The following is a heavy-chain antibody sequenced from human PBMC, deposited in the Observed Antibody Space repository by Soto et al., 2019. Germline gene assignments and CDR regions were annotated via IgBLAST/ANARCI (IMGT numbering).Heavy chain of an antibody. CDR2: INAGNGNT. Sequence: ASVKVSCKASGYTFTSYAMHWVRQAPGQRLEWMGWINAGNGNTKYSQKFRGRVTITRDTSASTAYMELSSLRSEDTAVYYCARSITMVRGSPHDFDYWGQGTLVTVS. D-gene: IGHD3-10*01. V-gene: IGHV1-3*01. CDR3: ARSITMVRGSPHDFDY. J-gene: IGHJ4*02. CDR1: GYTFTSYA.